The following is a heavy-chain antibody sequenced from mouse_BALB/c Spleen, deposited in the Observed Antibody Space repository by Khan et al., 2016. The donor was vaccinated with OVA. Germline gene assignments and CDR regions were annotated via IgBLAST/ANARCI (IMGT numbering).Heavy chain of an antibody. J-gene: IGHJ4*01. Sequence: EVQLQESGPGLVKPSQSLSLTCTVTGYSITSDYAWDWIRQFPGNKLEWMGYISYGGSTSYNPSLKSRISITRDTSKNQFFLQLNSVTTEETTTYCCARKNYYGYAMDYWGQGTSVTVSS. CDR2: ISYGGST. D-gene: IGHD1-1*01. CDR1: GYSITSDYA. V-gene: IGHV3-2*02. CDR3: ARKNYYGYAMDY.